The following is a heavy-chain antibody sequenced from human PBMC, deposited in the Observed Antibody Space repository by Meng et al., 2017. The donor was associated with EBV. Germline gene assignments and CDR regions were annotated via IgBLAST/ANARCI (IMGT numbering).Heavy chain of an antibody. CDR1: GGIFSSYA. D-gene: IGHD6-13*01. Sequence: QGQLVQCGAEVKKPGASGKVPGKAVGGIFSSYAISWVRQAPGQGLEWMGGIIPIFGTANYAQKFQGRVTITADKSTSTAYMELSSLRSEDTAVYYCARAEIAAAGRLDYWGQGTLVTVSS. CDR3: ARAEIAAAGRLDY. J-gene: IGHJ4*02. V-gene: IGHV1-69*06. CDR2: IIPIFGTA.